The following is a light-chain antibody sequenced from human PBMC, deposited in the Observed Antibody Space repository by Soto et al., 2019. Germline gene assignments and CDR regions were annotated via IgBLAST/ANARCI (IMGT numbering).Light chain of an antibody. J-gene: IGKJ1*01. CDR1: QSISTY. CDR2: VAS. CDR3: QQSYDTSWM. Sequence: DIQMTQATSSLSASVGDRVNITCRASQSISTYLNWYQQKPGKAPKHLIYVASKLKDGVPSRFSGSGSGTDFTLTISNLQPEDFATYYCQQSYDTSWMFGQGTKVAIK. V-gene: IGKV1-39*01.